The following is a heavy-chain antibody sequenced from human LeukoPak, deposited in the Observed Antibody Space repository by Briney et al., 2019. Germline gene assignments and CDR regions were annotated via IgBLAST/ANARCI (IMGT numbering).Heavy chain of an antibody. V-gene: IGHV4-61*02. Sequence: SQTLSLTCTVSGGSISSGSYYWSWIRQPAGKGLESIGRIYTSGSTNYNPSLKSRVTISVDTSKNQFSLKLSSVTAADTAVYYCAREPPKVDYYMDVWGKGTTVTVSS. CDR3: AREPPKVDYYMDV. D-gene: IGHD2-15*01. J-gene: IGHJ6*03. CDR1: GGSISSGSYY. CDR2: IYTSGST.